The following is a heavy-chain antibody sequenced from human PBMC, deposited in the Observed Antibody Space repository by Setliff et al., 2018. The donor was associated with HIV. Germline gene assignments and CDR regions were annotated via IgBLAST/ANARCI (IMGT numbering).Heavy chain of an antibody. J-gene: IGHJ4*02. V-gene: IGHV4-39*01. CDR1: GGSITSSSYY. Sequence: TLSLTCTVSGGSITSSSYYWGWIRQPPGKGLEWIGTIFSSGSTYYKPSLKSRVTISVDSTKNQISLKLSFVTAADTAVYYCARHVDIVAPFDYWGQGSLVTVSS. D-gene: IGHD5-12*01. CDR2: IFSSGST. CDR3: ARHVDIVAPFDY.